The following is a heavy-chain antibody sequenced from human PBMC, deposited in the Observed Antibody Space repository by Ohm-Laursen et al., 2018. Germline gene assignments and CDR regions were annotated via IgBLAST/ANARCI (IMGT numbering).Heavy chain of an antibody. Sequence: TLSLTCTVSGGSISSYYWSWIRQPPGKGLEWIGYIYYSGSTNYNPSLKSRVTISVDTSKNQFSLKLSSVTAADTAVYYCARHETLMMDYGMDVWGQGTTVTVSS. D-gene: IGHD3-16*01. J-gene: IGHJ6*02. CDR3: ARHETLMMDYGMDV. V-gene: IGHV4-59*08. CDR1: GGSISSYY. CDR2: IYYSGST.